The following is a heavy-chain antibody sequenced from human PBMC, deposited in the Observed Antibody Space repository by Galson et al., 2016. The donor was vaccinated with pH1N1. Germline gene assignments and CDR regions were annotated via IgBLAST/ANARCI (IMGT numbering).Heavy chain of an antibody. CDR3: AKGYILDY. Sequence: CAISGDSVSSTNCAWDWIRQSPSRGLEWLGRTYYRSKWYNDYAVSVQSRITINPDTSKNQLSLHLNSVTPEDTAVYYCAKGYILDYWGQGTLVTVSS. D-gene: IGHD5-24*01. J-gene: IGHJ4*02. CDR1: GDSVSSTNCA. V-gene: IGHV6-1*01. CDR2: TYYRSKWYN.